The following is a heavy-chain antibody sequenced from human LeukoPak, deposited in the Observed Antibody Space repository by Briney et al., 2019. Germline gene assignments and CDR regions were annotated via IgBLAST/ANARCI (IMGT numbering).Heavy chain of an antibody. CDR1: GFTFSSYA. J-gene: IGHJ6*02. D-gene: IGHD2-2*01. CDR2: ISGSGGST. CDR3: ARARTVDCGMDV. V-gene: IGHV3-23*01. Sequence: PGGSLRLSCAASGFTFSSYAMSWVRQAPGKGLEWVSAISGSGGSTYYADSVKGRFTISRDNSKNTLYLQMNSLRAEDTAVYYCARARTVDCGMDVWGQGTTVTVSS.